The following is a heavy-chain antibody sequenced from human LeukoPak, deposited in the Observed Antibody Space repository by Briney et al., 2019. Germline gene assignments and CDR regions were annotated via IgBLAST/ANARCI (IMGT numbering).Heavy chain of an antibody. CDR3: ARVGGYPYAFDI. J-gene: IGHJ3*02. D-gene: IGHD5-18*01. CDR1: GGSFSGYY. V-gene: IGHV4-34*01. CDR2: INHSGST. Sequence: SETLSLTCAVYGGSFSGYYWSWIRQPPGKGLEWIGEINHSGSTNYNPSLKSRVTISVDTSKNQFSLKLSSVTAADTAVYYCARVGGYPYAFDIWGQGTMVTVSS.